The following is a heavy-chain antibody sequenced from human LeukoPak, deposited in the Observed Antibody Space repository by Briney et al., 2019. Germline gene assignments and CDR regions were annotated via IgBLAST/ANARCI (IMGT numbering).Heavy chain of an antibody. Sequence: SETLSLTCTVSGGSISSYYWSWIRQPPGKGLEWIGYIYYSGSTNYNPSLKGRVTISVDTSKNQFSLKLSSVTAADTAVYYCARLGDYYYYMDVWGKGTTVTVSS. J-gene: IGHJ6*03. CDR2: IYYSGST. V-gene: IGHV4-59*01. CDR1: GGSISSYY. CDR3: ARLGDYYYYMDV. D-gene: IGHD7-27*01.